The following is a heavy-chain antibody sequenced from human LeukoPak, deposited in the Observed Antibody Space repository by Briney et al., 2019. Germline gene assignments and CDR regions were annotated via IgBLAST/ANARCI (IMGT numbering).Heavy chain of an antibody. CDR2: IYPGDSDT. J-gene: IGHJ4*02. D-gene: IGHD3-10*01. CDR1: GYNFSNYW. CDR3: ARHGSPIPPMVRGVIPDY. V-gene: IGHV5-51*01. Sequence: GESLQISCKGSGYNFSNYWIGWVRQMPGKGLEWMGIIYPGDSDTRYRPSFEGQVTISADKSISTAYLQRSSLKASDTAMYYCARHGSPIPPMVRGVIPDYWGQGTLVTVSS.